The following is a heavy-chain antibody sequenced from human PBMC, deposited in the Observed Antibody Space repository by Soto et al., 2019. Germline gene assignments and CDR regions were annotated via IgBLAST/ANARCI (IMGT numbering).Heavy chain of an antibody. CDR1: GGSVSSGSYY. CDR3: ARLSRYYYYGMDV. V-gene: IGHV4-61*01. Sequence: SETLSLTCTVSGGSVSSGSYYWSWIRQPPGKGLEWIGYIYYSGSTNYNPSLKSRVTISVDTSKNQFSLKLSSVTAADTAVYYCARLSRYYYYGMDVWGQGTTVTVSS. J-gene: IGHJ6*02. CDR2: IYYSGST.